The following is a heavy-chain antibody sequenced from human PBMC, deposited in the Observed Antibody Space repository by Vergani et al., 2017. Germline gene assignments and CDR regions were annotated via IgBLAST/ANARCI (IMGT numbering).Heavy chain of an antibody. CDR1: GGSISSGSYY. CDR3: ARDGKSRDCSSTSCYSWLRY. Sequence: QVQLQESGPGLVKPSQTLSLTCTVSGGSISSGSYYWSWIRQPAGKGLELIGRIYTSGSTNYNPSLKSRVTISVDTSKNQFSLKLSSVTAADTAVYYCARDGKSRDCSSTSCYSWLRYWGQGTLVTVSS. V-gene: IGHV4-61*02. D-gene: IGHD2-2*01. J-gene: IGHJ4*02. CDR2: IYTSGST.